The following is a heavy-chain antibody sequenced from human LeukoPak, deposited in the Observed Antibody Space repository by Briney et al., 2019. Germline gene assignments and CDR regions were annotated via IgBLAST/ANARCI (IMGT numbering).Heavy chain of an antibody. CDR1: GGSISSSAYF. V-gene: IGHV4-39*07. Sequence: PSETLSLTCTVSGGSISSSAYFWGWIRQPPGKGLEWIGSIYYTGSTYYSPSLKSRVTISVHTSKNQFSLKLSSVTAADTAVYYCARVKGSSRLWWYFDLWGRGTLVTVSS. J-gene: IGHJ2*01. CDR2: IYYTGST. D-gene: IGHD6-13*01. CDR3: ARVKGSSRLWWYFDL.